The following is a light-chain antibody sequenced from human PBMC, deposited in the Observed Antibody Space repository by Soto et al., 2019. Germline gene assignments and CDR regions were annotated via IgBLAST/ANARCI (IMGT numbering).Light chain of an antibody. V-gene: IGKV3-15*01. CDR2: AAS. Sequence: EIVMTQSPATLSVSPGERATLSCRASQSISSNLAWYQQKPGQAPSPFIYAASIRATGFPARLSGRGSGTDLTLTISSVQSEEFAIYYCQQYYSWPRTLGQGTKRQIK. J-gene: IGKJ2*01. CDR3: QQYYSWPRT. CDR1: QSISSN.